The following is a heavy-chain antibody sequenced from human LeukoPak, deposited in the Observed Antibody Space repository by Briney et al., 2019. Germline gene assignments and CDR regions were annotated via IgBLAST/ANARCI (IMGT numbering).Heavy chain of an antibody. CDR3: ARDKVLGATIFDF. J-gene: IGHJ4*02. D-gene: IGHD1-26*01. Sequence: GGSLRLSCAASGFTFSNYWMSWVRQAPGKGLEWVANIKQDESDKFYADSVKGRFTISRDNAKNSVYLQMNSLRAEDTAVYYCARDKVLGATIFDFWGQGTLVTVSS. CDR2: IKQDESDK. V-gene: IGHV3-7*01. CDR1: GFTFSNYW.